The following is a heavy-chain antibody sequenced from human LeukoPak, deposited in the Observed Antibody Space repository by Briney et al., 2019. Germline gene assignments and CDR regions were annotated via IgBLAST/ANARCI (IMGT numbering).Heavy chain of an antibody. CDR2: VYDSGST. D-gene: IGHD6-13*01. CDR3: ARHGGAAAGLDY. CDR1: GGSISGSGYY. V-gene: IGHV4-39*01. Sequence: KSSETLSLTCTVSGGSISGSGYYWGWIRQPPGKGLEWIGSVYDSGSTYYNPSLKSRVTIHVDTSKNQLSLRLSSVTAADTAEYYCARHGGAAAGLDYCGQGILVTVSS. J-gene: IGHJ4*02.